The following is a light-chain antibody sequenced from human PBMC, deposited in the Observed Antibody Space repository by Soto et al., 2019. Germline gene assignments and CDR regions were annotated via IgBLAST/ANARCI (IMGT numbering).Light chain of an antibody. V-gene: IGKV3-11*01. CDR3: QHRRDWPLIT. CDR1: QSVSSY. CDR2: DAS. Sequence: EIVLTQSPATLSLSPGERATLSCRASQSVSSYLAWYQQKPGQAPRLLIYDASNRATGIPARFSGSGSGTDFTLTISSLEPEDFVVYCCQHRRDWPLITFGQGTRLEIK. J-gene: IGKJ5*01.